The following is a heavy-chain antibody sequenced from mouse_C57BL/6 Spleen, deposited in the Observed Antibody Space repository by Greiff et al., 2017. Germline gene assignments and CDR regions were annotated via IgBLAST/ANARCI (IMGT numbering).Heavy chain of an antibody. CDR3: ARTGSSLGYFDV. Sequence: VQLQQPGAELVKPGASVKLSCKASGYTFTSYWMHWVKQRPGQGLEWIGMIHPNSGSTNYNEKFKSKATLTVDKSSSTAHMQLSSLTSEDSAVYYCARTGSSLGYFDVWGTGTTVTVSS. J-gene: IGHJ1*03. V-gene: IGHV1-64*01. CDR2: IHPNSGST. D-gene: IGHD1-1*01. CDR1: GYTFTSYW.